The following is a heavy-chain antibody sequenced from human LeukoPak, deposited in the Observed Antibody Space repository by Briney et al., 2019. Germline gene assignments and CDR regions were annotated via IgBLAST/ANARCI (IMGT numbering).Heavy chain of an antibody. CDR2: INPNGAGA. V-gene: IGHV1-46*01. CDR1: GYTFANYY. CDR3: ARRGYCISSSCSLDY. D-gene: IGHD2-2*01. J-gene: IGHJ4*02. Sequence: GASVKVSCKASGYTFANYYIHWVRQAPEEGLEWMGIINPNGAGASYAQKFQGRVTLTRDMSTSTVYMDLSSLRSEDTAVYYCARRGYCISSSCSLDYWGQGTLVTVSS.